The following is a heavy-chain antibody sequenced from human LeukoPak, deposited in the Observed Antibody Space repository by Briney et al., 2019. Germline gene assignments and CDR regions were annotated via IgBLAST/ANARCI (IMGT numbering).Heavy chain of an antibody. CDR2: VYYTGST. Sequence: SETLSLTCTVSGGSISSYYWSWVRQPPGKGLEWIGFVYYTGSTNYSPSLKSRVTISVDTSKNQFSLKLRSVTAADTAVYYCARDSGSRGWFDPWGQGTLVTVSS. CDR1: GGSISSYY. D-gene: IGHD1-26*01. J-gene: IGHJ5*02. V-gene: IGHV4-59*01. CDR3: ARDSGSRGWFDP.